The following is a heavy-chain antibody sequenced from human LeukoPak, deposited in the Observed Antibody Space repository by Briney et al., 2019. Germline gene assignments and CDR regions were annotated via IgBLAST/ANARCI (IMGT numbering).Heavy chain of an antibody. CDR1: GGSISSSNW. CDR2: IYHSGST. J-gene: IGHJ4*02. CDR3: ARAVPGTADFDY. Sequence: SETLSLTCAVSGGSISSSNWWSWVRQPPGKGLEWIGEIYHSGSTNYNPSLKSRVTISVDKSKNQFSLQLNSVTPEDTAVYYCARAVPGTADFDYWGQGTLVTVSS. D-gene: IGHD6-19*01. V-gene: IGHV4-4*02.